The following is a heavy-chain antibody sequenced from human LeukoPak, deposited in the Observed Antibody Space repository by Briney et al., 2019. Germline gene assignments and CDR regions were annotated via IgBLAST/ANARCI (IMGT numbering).Heavy chain of an antibody. CDR1: GYTFTSNY. J-gene: IGHJ3*02. CDR2: ISPTGGST. V-gene: IGHV1-46*01. D-gene: IGHD3-22*01. Sequence: ASVKVSCKAFGYTFTSNYMHWVRQAPGQGPEWMGVISPTGGSTTYAQKFQGRVTLTRDMSTSTDYLELSSLRSEDTAVYYCADDSSGHHGAFDIWGQGTMVTVSS. CDR3: ADDSSGHHGAFDI.